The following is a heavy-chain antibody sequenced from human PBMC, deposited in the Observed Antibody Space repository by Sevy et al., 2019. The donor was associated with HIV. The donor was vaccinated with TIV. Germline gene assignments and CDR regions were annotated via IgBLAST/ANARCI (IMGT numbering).Heavy chain of an antibody. CDR2: MNPNSGNT. CDR3: AREYYDFWSGFYYYYGMDV. D-gene: IGHD3-3*01. CDR1: GYTFTSYD. V-gene: IGHV1-8*01. Sequence: ASVKVSCKASGYTFTSYDINWVRQATGQGLEWMGWMNPNSGNTGYAQKFQGTVTMTRNTSISTAYMELSSLRSEDTAVYYCAREYYDFWSGFYYYYGMDVWGQGTTVTVSS. J-gene: IGHJ6*02.